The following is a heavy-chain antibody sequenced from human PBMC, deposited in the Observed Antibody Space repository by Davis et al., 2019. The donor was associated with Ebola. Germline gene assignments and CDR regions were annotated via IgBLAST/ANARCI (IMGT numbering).Heavy chain of an antibody. CDR1: GFTFSSYW. CDR3: VRDFFEFSSSSFSDS. D-gene: IGHD6-6*01. Sequence: HTGGSLRLSCAASGFTFSSYWMHWVRQAPGKGLVWVSRINSDGSSTSYADSVKGRFTISRDNAKNTLYLQMNSLRAEDTAVYYCVRDFFEFSSSSFSDSWGQGTLVTVSS. V-gene: IGHV3-74*01. J-gene: IGHJ4*02. CDR2: INSDGSST.